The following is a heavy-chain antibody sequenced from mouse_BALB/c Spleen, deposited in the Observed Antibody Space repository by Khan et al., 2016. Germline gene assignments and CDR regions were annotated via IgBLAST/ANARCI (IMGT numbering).Heavy chain of an antibody. Sequence: EVQLQESGPGLVKPSQSLSLTCTVTGYSITSDYAWNWIRQFPGNKLEWMGYISYSGSTSYNPSLKSRISITRDTSKNQFFLQLNSVTTEDTATYYCAVWLRLRNWFAYWGQGTLVTVSA. J-gene: IGHJ3*01. V-gene: IGHV3-2*02. CDR1: GYSITSDYA. CDR3: AVWLRLRNWFAY. CDR2: ISYSGST. D-gene: IGHD2-2*01.